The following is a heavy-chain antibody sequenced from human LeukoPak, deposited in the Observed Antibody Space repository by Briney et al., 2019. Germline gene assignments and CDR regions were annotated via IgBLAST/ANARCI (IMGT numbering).Heavy chain of an antibody. CDR3: ARSGYCSGGPCYYYYGMDV. Sequence: GRSLRLSCAASGFTFSSYAMHWVRQAPGKGLEWVAVISYDGSNKYYADSVKGRFTISRDNSKNTLYLQMNSLRAEDTAVYYCARSGYCSGGPCYYYYGMDVWGQGTTVAVSS. J-gene: IGHJ6*02. CDR1: GFTFSSYA. D-gene: IGHD2-15*01. V-gene: IGHV3-30-3*01. CDR2: ISYDGSNK.